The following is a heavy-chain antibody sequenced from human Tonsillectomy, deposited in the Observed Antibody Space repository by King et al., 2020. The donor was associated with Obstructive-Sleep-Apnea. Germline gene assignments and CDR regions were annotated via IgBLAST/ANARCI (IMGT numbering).Heavy chain of an antibody. D-gene: IGHD3-10*01. Sequence: QLQESGPGLVKPSETLSLTCTVSGGSISSYYWSWIRQPPGKGLEWIGYIYYSGSTNYNPALKSLVTISVDTSKNQFSLKLSSVTAADTALYYCARSGSITMVRGVIHPGWYFDLWGRGTLVTVSS. V-gene: IGHV4-59*01. CDR3: ARSGSITMVRGVIHPGWYFDL. CDR1: GGSISSYY. CDR2: IYYSGST. J-gene: IGHJ2*01.